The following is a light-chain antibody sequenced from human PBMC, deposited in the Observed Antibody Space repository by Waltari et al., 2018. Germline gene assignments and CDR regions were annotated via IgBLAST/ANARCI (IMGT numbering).Light chain of an antibody. J-gene: IGKJ2*02. CDR3: QQYYSTSQWT. Sequence: DIVMTQSPDSLAVSLGERATINCKSSQSVLYSSNNKNYLAWYQQKPGQPPKLLIYWASTRESGVPDRFSGSGSGTDFTLTISSLQAEDVAVYYCQQYYSTSQWTFGQGTKLEIK. CDR1: QSVLYSSNNKNY. V-gene: IGKV4-1*01. CDR2: WAS.